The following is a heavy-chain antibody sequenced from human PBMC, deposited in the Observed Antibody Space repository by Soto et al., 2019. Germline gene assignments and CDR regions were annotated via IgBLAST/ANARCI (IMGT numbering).Heavy chain of an antibody. CDR1: GFTFSSYW. V-gene: IGHV3-7*01. CDR3: ARVTKRSYSAPY. D-gene: IGHD1-26*01. Sequence: GGSLTLSCAASGFTFSSYWMSWVRQAPGKGLEWVANIKQDGSEKYYVDSVKGRFTISRDNAKNSLYLQMNSPRAEDTAVYYCARVTKRSYSAPYWGQGTLVTVSS. J-gene: IGHJ4*02. CDR2: IKQDGSEK.